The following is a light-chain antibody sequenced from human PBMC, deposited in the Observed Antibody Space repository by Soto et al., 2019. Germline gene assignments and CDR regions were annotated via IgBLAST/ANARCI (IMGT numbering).Light chain of an antibody. CDR2: EVS. V-gene: IGLV2-8*01. J-gene: IGLJ2*01. Sequence: QSALTQPPSASGSPGQSVTISCTGTSSDVGRYNYVSWYQQHPGKAPKLMIHEVSKRASGVPDRFSGSKSGNTASLTVSGLQAEDEADYYCSSYAGSTSVIFGGGTKLTVL. CDR1: SSDVGRYNY. CDR3: SSYAGSTSVI.